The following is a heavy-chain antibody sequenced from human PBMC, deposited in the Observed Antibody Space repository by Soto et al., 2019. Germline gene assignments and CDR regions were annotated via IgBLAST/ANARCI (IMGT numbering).Heavy chain of an antibody. D-gene: IGHD4-17*01. V-gene: IGHV3-23*01. CDR3: AKDDDYGDYDRISYYYYYGMDV. Sequence: EVQLLESGGGLVQPGGSLRLSCAASGFTFSSYAMSWVRQAPGKGLEWVSAISGSGGSTYYADSVKGRFTISRDNSKNTLYMQMNSLRAEDTAVYYCAKDDDYGDYDRISYYYYYGMDVWGQGTTVTVSS. CDR2: ISGSGGST. CDR1: GFTFSSYA. J-gene: IGHJ6*02.